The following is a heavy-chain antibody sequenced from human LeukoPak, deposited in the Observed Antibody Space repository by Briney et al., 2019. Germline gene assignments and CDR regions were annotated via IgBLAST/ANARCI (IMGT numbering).Heavy chain of an antibody. J-gene: IGHJ5*02. CDR2: IYHSGST. CDR1: GGSISSSNW. D-gene: IGHD3-22*01. Sequence: SETLSLTCAVSGGSISSSNWWSWVRQPPGKGLEWIGEIYHSGSTNYNPSLESRVTISVDKSKNQFSLKLSSVTAADTAVYYCAISPLTYYYDSSGYATSHWFDPWGQGTLVTVSS. V-gene: IGHV4-4*02. CDR3: AISPLTYYYDSSGYATSHWFDP.